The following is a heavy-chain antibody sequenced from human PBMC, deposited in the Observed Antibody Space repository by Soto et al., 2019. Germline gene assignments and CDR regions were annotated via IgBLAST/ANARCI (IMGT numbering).Heavy chain of an antibody. CDR1: GGSISSSSYY. CDR3: ASQPVLLLSWFDP. D-gene: IGHD3-22*01. CDR2: IYYSGST. V-gene: IGHV4-39*01. Sequence: PSETLSLTCTVSGGSISSSSYYWCWIRQPPGKGLEWIGSIYYSGSTYYNPSLKSRVTISVDTSKNQFSLKLSSVTAADTAVYYCASQPVLLLSWFDPWGQGTLVTVSS. J-gene: IGHJ5*02.